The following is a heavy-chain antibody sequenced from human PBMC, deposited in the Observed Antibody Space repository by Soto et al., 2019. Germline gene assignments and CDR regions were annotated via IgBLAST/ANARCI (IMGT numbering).Heavy chain of an antibody. CDR1: GLSFSNYG. CDR2: TSFNGNNK. CDR3: ARDSNRENYLEH. J-gene: IGHJ4*02. Sequence: VQLVESGGGVVQPGRSLRLSCAASGLSFSNYGMHWVRQAPGKGLEWVAVTSFNGNNKWYIDSVKGRFTISRDNSKNTLYLQMDSLRDEDTAVYYCARDSNRENYLEHWGPGTLVTVSS. V-gene: IGHV3-30*03.